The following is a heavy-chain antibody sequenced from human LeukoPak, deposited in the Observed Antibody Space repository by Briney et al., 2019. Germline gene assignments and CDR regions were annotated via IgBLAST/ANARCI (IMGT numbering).Heavy chain of an antibody. CDR3: TRHYLLGGGIAYFDY. J-gene: IGHJ4*02. D-gene: IGHD2-15*01. Sequence: GGSLRLSYAASGFTFSGSAMHWVRQASGKGLEWVGRIRSKANSYATAYAASVKGRFTISRDDSKNTAYLQMNSLKTEDTAVYYCTRHYLLGGGIAYFDYWGQGTLVTVSS. CDR2: IRSKANSYAT. CDR1: GFTFSGSA. V-gene: IGHV3-73*01.